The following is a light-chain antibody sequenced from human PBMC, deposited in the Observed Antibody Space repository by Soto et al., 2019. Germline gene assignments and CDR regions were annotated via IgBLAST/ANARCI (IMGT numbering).Light chain of an antibody. CDR2: GAS. J-gene: IGKJ5*01. CDR3: QQSYSTPPA. V-gene: IGKV1-39*01. Sequence: DIQMTHSPCSFSASXGDRVTITXXASQSISRYLNWYQQKPGKAPKLLIYGASSLQSGVPSRFSGSGSGTDFTLTISSLQPEDFATYYCQQSYSTPPAFGQGTRLEIK. CDR1: QSISRY.